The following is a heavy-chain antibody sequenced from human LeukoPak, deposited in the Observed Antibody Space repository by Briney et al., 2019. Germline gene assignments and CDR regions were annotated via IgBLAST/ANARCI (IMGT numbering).Heavy chain of an antibody. CDR2: VYWSGTT. J-gene: IGHJ4*02. CDR3: ARAPREGSGWYRRGPKFDY. D-gene: IGHD6-19*01. V-gene: IGHV4-39*07. Sequence: PSETLSLTCTVSGDSIASSTYYWGWIRQAPGKGLEWLGIVYWSGTTYYNPSFKSRVTISVDTSKNQFSLKLSSVTAADTAVYYCARAPREGSGWYRRGPKFDYWGQGTLVTVSS. CDR1: GDSIASSTYY.